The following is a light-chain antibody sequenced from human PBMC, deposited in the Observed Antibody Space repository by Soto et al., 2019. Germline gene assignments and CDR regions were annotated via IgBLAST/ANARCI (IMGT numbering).Light chain of an antibody. Sequence: EMVLTQSPGTLSLSPGESATHSCRASHSVSSSYLAWYQQKPGQAPRLLIYGASSRATGIPDRFSGSGSGTDFTLTISRLEPEDFAVYYCQQYGSSGWTFGQGTKVEIK. CDR1: HSVSSSY. V-gene: IGKV3-20*01. CDR2: GAS. CDR3: QQYGSSGWT. J-gene: IGKJ1*01.